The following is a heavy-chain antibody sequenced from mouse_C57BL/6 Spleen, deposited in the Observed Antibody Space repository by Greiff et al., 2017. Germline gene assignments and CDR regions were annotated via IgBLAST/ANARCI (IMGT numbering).Heavy chain of an antibody. D-gene: IGHD3-2*02. CDR2: IYPRSGTT. J-gene: IGHJ3*01. CDR3: ARFQTAQAPFAY. Sequence: LVESGAELARPGASVKLSCKASGYTFTSYGISWVKQRTGQGLEWIGEIYPRSGTTYYNEKFKGKATLTADKSSSTAYMELRSLTSEDSAVYFCARFQTAQAPFAYWGQGTLVTVSA. CDR1: GYTFTSYG. V-gene: IGHV1-81*01.